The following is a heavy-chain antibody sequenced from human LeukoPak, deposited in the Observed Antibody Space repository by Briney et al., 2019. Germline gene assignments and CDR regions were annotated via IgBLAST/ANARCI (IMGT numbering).Heavy chain of an antibody. CDR2: IKSKTDGGTR. Sequence: GGSLRLSCAASGFTFSNAWMSWVRQAPGKGLEWVGRIKSKTDGGTRDYSARVKGSFTSPRDDLKNTLYVQMNSIKTEDTAVYYCTTGGIAVADYWRQGTLVTVSS. D-gene: IGHD6-19*01. CDR3: TTGGIAVADY. V-gene: IGHV3-15*01. J-gene: IGHJ4*02. CDR1: GFTFSNAW.